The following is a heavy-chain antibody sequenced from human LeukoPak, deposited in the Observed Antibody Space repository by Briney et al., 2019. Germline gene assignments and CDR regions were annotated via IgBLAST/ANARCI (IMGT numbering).Heavy chain of an antibody. Sequence: GASVKVSCKASGGTFSSYAVSWVRQAPGQGLEWMGGIIPIFGTANYAQKFQGRVTITADESTSTAYMELSSLRSEDTAVYYCASGSSYTLDYWGQGTLVTVSS. CDR2: IIPIFGTA. CDR1: GGTFSSYA. CDR3: ASGSSYTLDY. J-gene: IGHJ4*02. D-gene: IGHD2-15*01. V-gene: IGHV1-69*13.